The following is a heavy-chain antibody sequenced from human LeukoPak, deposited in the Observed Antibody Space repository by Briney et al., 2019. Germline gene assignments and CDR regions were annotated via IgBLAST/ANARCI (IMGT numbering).Heavy chain of an antibody. Sequence: PSETLSLTCAVYGGSFSSYYWSWIRQPPGKGLEWIGYIYYSGSTNYNPSLKSRVTISVDTSKNQFSLKLSSVTAADTAVYYCARGRYRELGDYFDYWGQGTLVTVSS. J-gene: IGHJ4*02. V-gene: IGHV4-59*01. CDR2: IYYSGST. D-gene: IGHD1-26*01. CDR3: ARGRYRELGDYFDY. CDR1: GGSFSSYY.